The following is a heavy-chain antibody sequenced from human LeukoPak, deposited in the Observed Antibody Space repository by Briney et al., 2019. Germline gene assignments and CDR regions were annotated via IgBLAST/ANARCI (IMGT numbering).Heavy chain of an antibody. J-gene: IGHJ6*03. Sequence: SETLSLTCTVSGDSFSRSSYYWGWIRQPPGKGLEWIGRIYTSGSTNYNPSLKSRVTISVDTSKNQFSLKLSSVTAADTAVYYCARGPYCSSTSCQRRYYMDVWGKGTTVTVSS. D-gene: IGHD2-2*01. CDR3: ARGPYCSSTSCQRRYYMDV. CDR2: IYTSGST. CDR1: GDSFSRSSYY. V-gene: IGHV4-61*02.